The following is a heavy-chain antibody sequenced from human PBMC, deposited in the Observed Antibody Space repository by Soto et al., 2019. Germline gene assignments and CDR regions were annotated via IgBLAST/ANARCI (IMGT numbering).Heavy chain of an antibody. D-gene: IGHD3-3*01. CDR1: GGSFSGYY. CDR2: INHSGST. J-gene: IGHJ4*02. CDR3: ARGSLYDFWRPAYYFDY. Sequence: PSETLSLTCAVYGGSFSGYYWSWIRQPPGKGLEWIGEINHSGSTNYIPSLKSRVTISVDTSKNQFSLKLSSVTAADTAVYYCARGSLYDFWRPAYYFDYWGQGTLVTVSS. V-gene: IGHV4-34*01.